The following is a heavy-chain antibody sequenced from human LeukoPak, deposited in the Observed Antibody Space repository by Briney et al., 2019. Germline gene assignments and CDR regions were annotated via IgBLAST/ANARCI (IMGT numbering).Heavy chain of an antibody. CDR3: AATYYGSSRTDY. D-gene: IGHD3-10*01. V-gene: IGHV3-15*01. CDR1: GITFTNAW. Sequence: GGSLRLFCAASGITFTNAWMNWVRQAAGKGLEWIGRLKSKTDGGTADYAAPVKGRFTMSRDDSENTLYLQMNSLKNEDTAVYYCAATYYGSSRTDYWGQGTLVTVSS. J-gene: IGHJ4*02. CDR2: LKSKTDGGTA.